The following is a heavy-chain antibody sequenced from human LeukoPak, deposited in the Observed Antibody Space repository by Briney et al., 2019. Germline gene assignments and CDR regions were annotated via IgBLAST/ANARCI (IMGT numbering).Heavy chain of an antibody. J-gene: IGHJ4*02. CDR3: TRDRSRAEDD. Sequence: PGGSLRLSCAASGFTFSGHWMSWVRQAPGKGLEWVANINQGGSDKYYVDSVKGRFTISRDNASNLLYLQMNSLRGEDTAVYYCTRDRSRAEDDWGRGTLVTVSS. CDR1: GFTFSGHW. CDR2: INQGGSDK. V-gene: IGHV3-7*01. D-gene: IGHD1-14*01.